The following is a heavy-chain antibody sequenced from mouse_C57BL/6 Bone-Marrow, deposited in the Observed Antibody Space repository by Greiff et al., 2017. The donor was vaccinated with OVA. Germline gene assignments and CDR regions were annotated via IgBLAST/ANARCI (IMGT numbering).Heavy chain of an antibody. V-gene: IGHV1-50*01. Sequence: QVQLQQPGAELVKPGASVKLSCKASGYTFTSYWMQWVKQRPGQGLEWIGEIDPSDSYTNYNQKFKGKATLTVDTSSSTAYMQLSSLTSEDSAVYYCARCGNWDDGIWRAMDDWGQGTSVTVSS. CDR3: ARCGNWDDGIWRAMDD. J-gene: IGHJ4*01. CDR1: GYTFTSYW. D-gene: IGHD4-1*01. CDR2: IDPSDSYT.